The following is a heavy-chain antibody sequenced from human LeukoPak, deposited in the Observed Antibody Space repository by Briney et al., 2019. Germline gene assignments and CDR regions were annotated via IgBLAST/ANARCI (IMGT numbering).Heavy chain of an antibody. V-gene: IGHV4-39*01. CDR2: IYYSGST. CDR3: ARHKGTAVAALDY. J-gene: IGHJ4*02. CDR1: GGSFSGYY. Sequence: SETLSLTCAVYGGSFSGYYWSWIRQPPGKGLEWIGSIYYSGSTYYNPSLKSRVTISVDTSKNQFSLKLSSVTAADTAVYYCARHKGTAVAALDYLGQGTLVTVSS. D-gene: IGHD6-19*01.